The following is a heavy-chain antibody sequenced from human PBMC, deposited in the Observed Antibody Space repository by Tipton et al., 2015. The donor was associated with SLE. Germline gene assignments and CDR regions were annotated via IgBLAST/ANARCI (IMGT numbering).Heavy chain of an antibody. CDR3: ARISENSRYFDH. CDR2: IYHSGIT. D-gene: IGHD6-6*01. Sequence: TLSLTCTVSGDSISSASYFWSWIRQPAGKGLEWIGYIYHSGITHYNPSLKSRVSISVDKSKNQFSLRLNSVTAADTAIYYCARISENSRYFDHWGQGTLVTVSS. J-gene: IGHJ4*02. CDR1: GDSISSASYF. V-gene: IGHV4-61*10.